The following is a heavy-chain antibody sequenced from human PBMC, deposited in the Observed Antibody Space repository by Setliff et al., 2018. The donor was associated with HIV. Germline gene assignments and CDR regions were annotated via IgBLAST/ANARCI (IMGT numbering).Heavy chain of an antibody. D-gene: IGHD4-17*01. J-gene: IGHJ2*01. CDR1: GGSITSYY. CDR3: ARAPQDRTTWYFDL. CDR2: IYYSGST. Sequence: SETLSLTCSVSGGSITSYYWSWVRQPPGKGLEWIGYIYYSGSTNYNPSLASRVIISADTSRKRFSLQLNSVTAADTGVYFCARAPQDRTTWYFDLWGRGTLVTVSS. V-gene: IGHV4-59*12.